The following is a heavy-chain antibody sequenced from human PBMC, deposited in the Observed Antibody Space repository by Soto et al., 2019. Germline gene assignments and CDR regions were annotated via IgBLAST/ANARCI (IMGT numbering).Heavy chain of an antibody. CDR3: AKEPWEAQSYNGMDV. V-gene: IGHV3-23*01. J-gene: IGHJ6*02. D-gene: IGHD1-26*01. CDR1: GFTFSNSA. Sequence: EVQLLESGGGLVQPGGSLRLSCGASGFTFSNSAMSWVRQAPGKGLEWVSVISGSGGSTKYADSVKGRFTISRDNSKNTLFLQMNSLRAEDTALYYCAKEPWEAQSYNGMDVWGQGTTVTVSS. CDR2: ISGSGGST.